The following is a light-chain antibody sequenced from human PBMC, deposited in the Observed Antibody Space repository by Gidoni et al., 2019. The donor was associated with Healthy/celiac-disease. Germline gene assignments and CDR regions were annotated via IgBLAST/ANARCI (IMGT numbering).Light chain of an antibody. Sequence: DIVMTQSPLSLLVTPGEPASISCRSSQSLLHSNGYNYLDWYLQKPGQSPQLLIYLGSNRASGVPDRFSGSGSGTDFTLRISRVEAEDVGVYYCMQALQTPNTFGQXTKLEIK. CDR3: MQALQTPNT. CDR1: QSLLHSNGYNY. J-gene: IGKJ2*01. CDR2: LGS. V-gene: IGKV2-28*01.